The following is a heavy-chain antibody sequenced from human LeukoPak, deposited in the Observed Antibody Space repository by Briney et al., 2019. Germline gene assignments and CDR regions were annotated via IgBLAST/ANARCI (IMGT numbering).Heavy chain of an antibody. CDR3: ARRAVVPAAVSYFDN. J-gene: IGHJ4*02. D-gene: IGHD2-2*01. CDR1: RGSITNSSCY. Sequence: SETLSLTCAVSRGSITNSSCYWGWIRQPPGKGLEWIGGIYCTGTTYYSPSLNSRITISMDTSKKQFSLRLASVTAADTAVYYCARRAVVPAAVSYFDNWGQGTLVTVSS. V-gene: IGHV4-39*01. CDR2: IYCTGTT.